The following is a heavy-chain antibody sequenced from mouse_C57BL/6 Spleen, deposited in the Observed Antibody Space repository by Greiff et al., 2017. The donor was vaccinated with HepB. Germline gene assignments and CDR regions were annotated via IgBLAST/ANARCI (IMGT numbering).Heavy chain of an antibody. J-gene: IGHJ2*01. Sequence: VQLQQSGAELVKPGASVKMSCKASGYTFTSYWITWVKQRPGQGLEWIGDIYPGSGSTNYNEKFKSKATLTVDTSSSTAYMQLSSLTSEDSAVYYCARGAITTVVARDFDYWGQGTTLTVSS. CDR3: ARGAITTVVARDFDY. D-gene: IGHD1-1*01. V-gene: IGHV1-55*01. CDR2: IYPGSGST. CDR1: GYTFTSYW.